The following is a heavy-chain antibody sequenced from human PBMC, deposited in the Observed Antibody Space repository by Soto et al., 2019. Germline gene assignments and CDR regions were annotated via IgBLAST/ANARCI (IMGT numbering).Heavy chain of an antibody. CDR2: MYIGGAT. J-gene: IGHJ4*02. D-gene: IGHD3-10*01. CDR1: GFTVSNNY. CDR3: SRDPHRISGSYSADY. Sequence: EVQLVESGGGLVQPGGSLRLSCAVSGFTVSNNYISWVRQAPGKGLEWVSIMYIGGATHYADSVKGRFTISRDNSNNTQYLQMNSLRVEDTAVYYCSRDPHRISGSYSADYWGQGTLVTVSS. V-gene: IGHV3-66*01.